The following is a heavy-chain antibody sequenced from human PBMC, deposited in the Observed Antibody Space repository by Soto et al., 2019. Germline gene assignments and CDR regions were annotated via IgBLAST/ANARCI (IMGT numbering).Heavy chain of an antibody. CDR3: ARHISVPRTRGFDY. J-gene: IGHJ4*02. Sequence: QVHLQESGPGLVKPSGTLSLTCAVSGGSITTNWWSWVRQPPGKGLEWIGEIYHSGTTNYNPSLRGLVTISVNNSNNQFSLNLNSVTDADSAIYYCARHISVPRTRGFDYWGQGKLVTISS. V-gene: IGHV4-4*02. CDR1: GGSITTNW. D-gene: IGHD6-19*01. CDR2: IYHSGTT.